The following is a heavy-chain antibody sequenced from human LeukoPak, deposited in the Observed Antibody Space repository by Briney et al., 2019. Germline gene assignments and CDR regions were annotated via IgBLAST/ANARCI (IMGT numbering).Heavy chain of an antibody. CDR1: GGSFSGYY. CDR3: ARGPSIVVVTARPDWYFDL. CDR2: INHSGST. Sequence: SETLSLTCAVYGGSFSGYYWSWIRQPPGKGLEWIGEINHSGSTNYNPSLKSRVTISVDTSKNQFSLKLSSVTAADTAVYYCARGPSIVVVTARPDWYFDLWGRGTLVTVSS. V-gene: IGHV4-34*01. J-gene: IGHJ2*01. D-gene: IGHD2-21*02.